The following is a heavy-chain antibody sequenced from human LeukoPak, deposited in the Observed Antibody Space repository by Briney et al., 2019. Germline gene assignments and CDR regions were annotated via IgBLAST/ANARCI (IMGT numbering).Heavy chain of an antibody. V-gene: IGHV4-59*08. J-gene: IGHJ4*02. CDR1: GASITSDD. D-gene: IGHD4-17*01. CDR3: ARHDYGATLDY. CDR2: VHYSGST. Sequence: SETLSLTCIVSGASITSDDWSWLRQPPGKGLEWIGDVHYSGSTNYNPSPNTRGTISAYTSTTQFTLKPSSLTAADTAVYYCARHDYGATLDYWGQGTLVTVSS.